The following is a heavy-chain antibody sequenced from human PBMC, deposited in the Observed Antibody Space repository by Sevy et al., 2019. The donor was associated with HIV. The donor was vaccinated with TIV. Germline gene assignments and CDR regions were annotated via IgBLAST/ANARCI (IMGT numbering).Heavy chain of an antibody. CDR3: ADENAWGRGYS. D-gene: IGHD1-26*01. CDR2: IYYNGHI. V-gene: IGHV4-59*08. J-gene: IGHJ5*01. Sequence: SETLSLTCTVSGGSITSLYWNWIRQPPGKGLEWIANIYYNGHINYNPSLKSRVTLSLDTSKNQFSLRLSSVTAADTAMYYCADENAWGRGYSRGQGTLVTVSS. CDR1: GGSITSLY.